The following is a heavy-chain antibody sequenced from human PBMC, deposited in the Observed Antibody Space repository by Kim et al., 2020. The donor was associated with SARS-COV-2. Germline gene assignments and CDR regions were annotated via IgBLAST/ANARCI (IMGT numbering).Heavy chain of an antibody. CDR3: ARVLYGDYPDAFDI. CDR1: GGSISSGGYY. J-gene: IGHJ3*02. Sequence: SETLSLTCTVSGGSISSGGYYWSWIRQHPGKGLEWIGYIYYSGSTYYNPSLKSRVTISVDTSKNQFSLKLSSVTAADTAVYYCARVLYGDYPDAFDIWGQGTMVTVSS. D-gene: IGHD4-17*01. V-gene: IGHV4-31*03. CDR2: IYYSGST.